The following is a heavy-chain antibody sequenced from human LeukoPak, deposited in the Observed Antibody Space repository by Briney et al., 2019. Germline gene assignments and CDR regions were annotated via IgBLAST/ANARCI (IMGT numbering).Heavy chain of an antibody. CDR3: ARDSNPYYDFWSGYYKAYFDY. Sequence: SETLSLTCTVSGGSISSGSYYWSWIRQPAGKGLEWIGRIYTSGSTNYNPSLKSRVTMSVDTSKNQFSLKLSSVTAADTAVYYCARDSNPYYDFWSGYYKAYFDYWGQGTLVTVSS. J-gene: IGHJ4*02. D-gene: IGHD3-3*01. CDR2: IYTSGST. CDR1: GGSISSGSYY. V-gene: IGHV4-61*02.